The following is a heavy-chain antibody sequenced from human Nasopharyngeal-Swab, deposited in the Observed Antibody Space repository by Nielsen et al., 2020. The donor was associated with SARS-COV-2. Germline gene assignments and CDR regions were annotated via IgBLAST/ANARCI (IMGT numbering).Heavy chain of an antibody. CDR2: IGSSGSNI. CDR3: ARDRWGGVTGGDY. CDR1: GFTFSSYT. D-gene: IGHD3-16*01. Sequence: ETLSLTCAASGFTFSSYTMFWVRQAPGRGLEWVANIGSSGSNIYYADSVKGRFTISRDNAKNSLYLQMNSLRDEDTAVYYCARDRWGGVTGGDYWGQGILVTVSS. J-gene: IGHJ4*02. V-gene: IGHV3-48*02.